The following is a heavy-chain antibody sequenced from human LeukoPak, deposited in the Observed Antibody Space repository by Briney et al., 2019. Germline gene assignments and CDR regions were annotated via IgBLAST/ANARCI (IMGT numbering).Heavy chain of an antibody. V-gene: IGHV1-24*01. CDR2: FDPEDGET. J-gene: IGHJ2*01. Sequence: VASVKVSCKVSGYTLTELSMHWVRQAPGKGLEWMGGFDPEDGETIYAQKFQVRVTMTEDTSTDTAYMELSSLRSEDPAVYYCATTRGGGWYFDLWGRGTLVTVSS. CDR1: GYTLTELS. CDR3: ATTRGGGWYFDL. D-gene: IGHD2-15*01.